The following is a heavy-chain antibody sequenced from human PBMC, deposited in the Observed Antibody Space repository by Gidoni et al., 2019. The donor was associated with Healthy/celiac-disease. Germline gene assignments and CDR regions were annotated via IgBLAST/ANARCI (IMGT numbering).Heavy chain of an antibody. CDR1: GVTCSSYS. CDR2: ISSSSSYI. V-gene: IGHV3-21*01. Sequence: EVQLVESGGGLVKPGGCRRLSCADSGVTCSSYSMNWVLQAPGKGMEWVSSISSSSSYIYYADSVNGRFTISRDNAKNSLYLQMNSLRAEDTAVYYCARDRDTAMVSFDYWGQGTLVTVSS. D-gene: IGHD5-18*01. CDR3: ARDRDTAMVSFDY. J-gene: IGHJ4*02.